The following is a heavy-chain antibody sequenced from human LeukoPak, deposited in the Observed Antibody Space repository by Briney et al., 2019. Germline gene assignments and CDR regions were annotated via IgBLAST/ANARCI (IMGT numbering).Heavy chain of an antibody. CDR3: ARDAPVVPWELPTYFDY. CDR2: INSNNGGT. J-gene: IGHJ4*02. D-gene: IGHD1-26*01. V-gene: IGHV1-2*02. CDR1: GYTFTAYY. Sequence: ASVKVSCKASGYTFTAYYMHWVRQAPGQGLEWMGWINSNNGGTNYAQSFRGRVTMTRDTSISTAYMELSSLRSEDTAVYYCARDAPVVPWELPTYFDYWGQGTLVTVSS.